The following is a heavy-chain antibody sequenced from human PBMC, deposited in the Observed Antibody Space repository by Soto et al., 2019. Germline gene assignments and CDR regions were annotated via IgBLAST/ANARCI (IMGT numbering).Heavy chain of an antibody. CDR1: GGSISSGGYY. CDR3: ARGLGYCSSTSCYNNWFDP. CDR2: IYYSGST. D-gene: IGHD2-2*01. V-gene: IGHV4-31*03. J-gene: IGHJ5*02. Sequence: PSETLSLTCTVSGGSISSGGYYWSWIRQHPGKGLEWIGYIYYSGSTYYNPSLKSRVTISVDTSKNQFSLKLSSVTAADTAVYYCARGLGYCSSTSCYNNWFDPWGQGTLVTVSS.